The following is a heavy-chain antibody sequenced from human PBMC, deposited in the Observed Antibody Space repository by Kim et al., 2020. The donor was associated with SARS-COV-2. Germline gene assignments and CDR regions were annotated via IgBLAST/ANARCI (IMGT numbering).Heavy chain of an antibody. CDR3: TKLLRYGMESYFTYFDY. D-gene: IGHD3-9*01. Sequence: GGSLRLSCAASGFTFSSYAMSWVRQAPGKGLELVSIISAGGDRTDYADSVEGRFTISRDNSRQTVDLQMDNLGAEDTAVYFCTKLLRYGMESYFTYFDYWGQGSLVTVSS. CDR1: GFTFSSYA. V-gene: IGHV3-23*01. CDR2: ISAGGDRT. J-gene: IGHJ4*02.